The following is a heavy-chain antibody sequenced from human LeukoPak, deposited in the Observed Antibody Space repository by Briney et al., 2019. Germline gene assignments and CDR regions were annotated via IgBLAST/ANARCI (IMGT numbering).Heavy chain of an antibody. V-gene: IGHV4-34*01. CDR3: ARVRWIAARYFDY. CDR1: GGSFSGYY. CDR2: INHSGST. J-gene: IGHJ4*02. Sequence: PSETLSLTCAVYGGSFSGYYWSWIRQPPGKGPEWIGEINHSGSTNYNPSLKSRVTISVDTSKNQFSLKLSSVTAADTAVYYCARVRWIAARYFDYWGQGTLVTVSS. D-gene: IGHD6-6*01.